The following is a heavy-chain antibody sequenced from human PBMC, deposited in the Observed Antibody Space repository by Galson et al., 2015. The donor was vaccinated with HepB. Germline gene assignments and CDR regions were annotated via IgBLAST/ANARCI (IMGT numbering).Heavy chain of an antibody. V-gene: IGHV3-30*03. J-gene: IGHJ5*02. CDR1: GFTFSSYG. D-gene: IGHD1-26*01. CDR2: ISYDGSNK. Sequence: SLRLSCAASGFTFSSYGMHWVRQAPGKGLEGVAVISYDGSNKYYADSVKGRFTISRDNSKNTLYLQMNSLRAEDTAVYYCARGSGSRRPWFDPWGQGTLVTVSS. CDR3: ARGSGSRRPWFDP.